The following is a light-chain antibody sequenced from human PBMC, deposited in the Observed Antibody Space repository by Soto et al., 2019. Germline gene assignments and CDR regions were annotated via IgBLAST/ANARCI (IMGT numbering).Light chain of an antibody. CDR1: SSDVGGYNY. CDR3: SSYTSSSSVV. CDR2: DVS. V-gene: IGLV2-14*01. J-gene: IGLJ2*01. Sequence: QSALTQPASVSGSPGQSITLSCTGTSSDVGGYNYVSWYQQHPGKAPKLMIYDVSNRPSGVSNRFSGSKSGNTASLTISGLQAEDESGYYCSSYTSSSSVVFGGGTKLTVL.